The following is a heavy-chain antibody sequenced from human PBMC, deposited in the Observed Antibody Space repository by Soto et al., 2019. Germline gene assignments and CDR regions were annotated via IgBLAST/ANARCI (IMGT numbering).Heavy chain of an antibody. V-gene: IGHV4-39*07. CDR2: INYSGST. CDR3: ARVWGGAFDI. J-gene: IGHJ3*02. Sequence: SETLSLTCIVSSGSMSSSLNHWGWIRQPPGKGLEWIGNINYSGSTYYNPSLKSRVTISVDTSKNQFSLKLSSVTVADTAVYYCARVWGGAFDIWGQGTMVTVSS. CDR1: SGSMSSSLNH. D-gene: IGHD3-10*01.